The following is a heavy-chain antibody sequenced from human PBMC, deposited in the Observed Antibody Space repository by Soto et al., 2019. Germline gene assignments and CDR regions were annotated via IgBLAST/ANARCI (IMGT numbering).Heavy chain of an antibody. Sequence: EVQLVESGGGLVQPGGSLRLSCAASGFTFSNYDMHWVRQVTGKGLEWVSTIGTAGDTYYPGSVKGRFTISRDNAKNSLYLQINSLRAEDTAVYYCARGRLISLYYFDYWGQGTLVTVSS. CDR2: IGTAGDT. D-gene: IGHD2-15*01. CDR3: ARGRLISLYYFDY. CDR1: GFTFSNYD. J-gene: IGHJ4*02. V-gene: IGHV3-13*01.